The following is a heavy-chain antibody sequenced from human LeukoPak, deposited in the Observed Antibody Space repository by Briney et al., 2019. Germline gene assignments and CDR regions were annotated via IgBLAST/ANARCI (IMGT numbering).Heavy chain of an antibody. CDR3: AKDRDLGGSSYYFDY. D-gene: IGHD1-26*01. Sequence: GGSLRLSCAGSGFTFTSYGMHWVRQAPGKGLEWVAVTSYDGRDKKYADSVKGRFTISRDNSKNTMYLQMNSLRAEDTAVYYCAKDRDLGGSSYYFDYWGQGTLVTVSS. CDR1: GFTFTSYG. J-gene: IGHJ4*02. V-gene: IGHV3-30*18. CDR2: TSYDGRDK.